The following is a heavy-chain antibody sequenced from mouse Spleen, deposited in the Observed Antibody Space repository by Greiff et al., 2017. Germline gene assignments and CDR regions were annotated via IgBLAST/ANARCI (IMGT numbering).Heavy chain of an antibody. CDR2: IYPGDGDT. D-gene: IGHD1-1*01. J-gene: IGHJ4*01. Sequence: VHLVESGPELVKPGASVKISCKASGYAFSSSWMNWVKQRPGKGLEWIGRIYPGDGDTNYNGKFKGKATLTADKSSSTAYMQLSSLTSEDSAVYFCARGSRNAMDYWGQGTSVTVSS. CDR3: ARGSRNAMDY. CDR1: GYAFSSSW. V-gene: IGHV1-82*01.